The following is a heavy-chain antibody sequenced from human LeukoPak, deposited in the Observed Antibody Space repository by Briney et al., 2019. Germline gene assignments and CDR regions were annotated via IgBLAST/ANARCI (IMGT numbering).Heavy chain of an antibody. CDR3: SRESGAFCPFGY. CDR2: ISLAGQT. J-gene: IGHJ4*02. CDR1: GGSISGTNW. Sequence: SGTLSLTCGVSGGSISGTNWWSWVRPPPGQGLEWTGEISLAGQTNYNPSLNGRVTMSLDKSSNQLSLNLTSVTAADTATYYCSRESGAFCPFGYWGQGTLVIVSS. D-gene: IGHD1-26*01. V-gene: IGHV4-4*02.